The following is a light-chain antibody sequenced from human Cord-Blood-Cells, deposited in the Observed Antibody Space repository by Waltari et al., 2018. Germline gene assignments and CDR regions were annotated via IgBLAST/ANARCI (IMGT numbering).Light chain of an antibody. CDR3: QQSYSTPRA. V-gene: IGKV1-39*01. J-gene: IGKJ1*01. CDR2: AAS. CDR1: QSISSQ. Sequence: DIQLTQSPSSTSASLGDRVNITCRASQSISSQLNWYQQKPGKAPKLLIYAASSLQSAVPARFSGSGSGTEFTLTISSLQPEDFAIYYCQQSYSTPRAFGQGTKVEIK.